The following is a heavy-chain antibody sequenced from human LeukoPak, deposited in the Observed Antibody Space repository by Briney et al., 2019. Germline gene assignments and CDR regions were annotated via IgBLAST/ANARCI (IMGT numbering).Heavy chain of an antibody. CDR2: IIPIFGTA. CDR1: GGTFSSYA. Sequence: SVKVSCKASGGTFSSYAISWVRRAPGQGLEWMGGIIPIFGTANYAQKFQGRVTITTDESTSTAYMELSSLRSEDTAVYYCARDLRIAARPENYYYYMDVWGKGTMVTVSS. D-gene: IGHD6-6*01. V-gene: IGHV1-69*05. CDR3: ARDLRIAARPENYYYYMDV. J-gene: IGHJ6*03.